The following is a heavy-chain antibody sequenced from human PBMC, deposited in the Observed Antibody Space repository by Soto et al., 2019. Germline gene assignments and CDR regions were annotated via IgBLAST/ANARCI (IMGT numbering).Heavy chain of an antibody. V-gene: IGHV4-61*01. J-gene: IGHJ4*02. Sequence: LSLTCTVSGGSVNSDNFYWSWIRQPPGRGLEWIGYIYYTGSTNYNPSLKSRVTISIDTSRNQFSLKLSSVTAADTAVYYCAREFSNSPEAFDSWGQGSLVTVYS. CDR1: GGSVNSDNFY. CDR2: IYYTGST. D-gene: IGHD6-6*01. CDR3: AREFSNSPEAFDS.